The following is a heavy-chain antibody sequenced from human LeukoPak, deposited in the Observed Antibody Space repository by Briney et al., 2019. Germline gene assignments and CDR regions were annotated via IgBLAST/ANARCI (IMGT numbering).Heavy chain of an antibody. J-gene: IGHJ3*02. D-gene: IGHD6-25*01. V-gene: IGHV3-20*04. CDR2: INWNGGST. CDR1: GFTVSSNE. Sequence: GGSLRLSCAASGFTVSSNEMSWVRQAPGKGLEWVSGINWNGGSTGYADSVKGRFTISRDNAKNSLYLQMNSLRAEDTALYYCARVAATGVLDAFDIWGQGTMVTVSS. CDR3: ARVAATGVLDAFDI.